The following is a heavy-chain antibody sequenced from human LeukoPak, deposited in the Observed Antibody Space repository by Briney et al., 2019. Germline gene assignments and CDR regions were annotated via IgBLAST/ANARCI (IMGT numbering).Heavy chain of an antibody. CDR2: ISWNSGSI. J-gene: IGHJ4*02. D-gene: IGHD6-13*01. CDR1: GFTLDDYA. V-gene: IGHV3-9*01. CDR3: AKGRRGAAAGIDY. Sequence: PGGSLRLPCAAYGFTLDDYAMHWVRQAPGKGLEWVSSISWNSGSIGYADSVKGRFTISRDNAKNSLYLQMNSLRAEDTALYYCAKGRRGAAAGIDYWGQGTLVTVSS.